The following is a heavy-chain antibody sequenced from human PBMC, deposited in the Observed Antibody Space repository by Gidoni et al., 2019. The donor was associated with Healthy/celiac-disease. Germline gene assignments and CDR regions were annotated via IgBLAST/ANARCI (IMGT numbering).Heavy chain of an antibody. CDR2: IIPIFGTA. D-gene: IGHD2-8*01. CDR1: GGTFSSYA. V-gene: IGHV1-69*06. Sequence: QVQLVQSGAEVNKPGSSVKVSCNASGGTFSSYALSWVQQAPGQGLAGMGGIIPIFGTANYAQKFQGRVTITADKSTSTAYMELSSLRSEDTAVYYCARAGCTNGVCYSLDYWGQGTLVTVSS. J-gene: IGHJ4*02. CDR3: ARAGCTNGVCYSLDY.